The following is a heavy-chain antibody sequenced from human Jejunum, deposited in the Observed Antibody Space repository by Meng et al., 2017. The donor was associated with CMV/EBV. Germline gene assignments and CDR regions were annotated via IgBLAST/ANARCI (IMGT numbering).Heavy chain of an antibody. D-gene: IGHD3-10*01. CDR1: GFTFSDHY. J-gene: IGHJ4*02. V-gene: IGHV3-72*01. CDR2: SRVKVNSYPT. Sequence: GFTFSDHYMDWFHQAQGKGLEWVARSRVKVNSYPTEEAACVKGRFTISRDDLENSLYLQMNSLKTEDTAVYYGARDSMKGGGFDYWGQGTLVTVSS. CDR3: ARDSMKGGGFDY.